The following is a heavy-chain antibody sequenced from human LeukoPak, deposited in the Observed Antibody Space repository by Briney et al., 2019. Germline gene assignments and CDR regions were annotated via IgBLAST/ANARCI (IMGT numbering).Heavy chain of an antibody. CDR1: GFTFSSYS. J-gene: IGHJ4*02. Sequence: GGSLRLSCAASGFTFSSYSMNWVRQAPGKGLEWVSYISSSSSTIYYADSVKGRFTISRDNSKNTLYLQMNSLRAEDTAVYYCARAPWSVAGTLSRYYFDYWGQGTLVTVSS. D-gene: IGHD6-19*01. CDR3: ARAPWSVAGTLSRYYFDY. V-gene: IGHV3-48*01. CDR2: ISSSSSTI.